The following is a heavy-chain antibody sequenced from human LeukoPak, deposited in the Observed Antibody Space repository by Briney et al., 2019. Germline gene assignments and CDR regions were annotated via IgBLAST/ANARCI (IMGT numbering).Heavy chain of an antibody. J-gene: IGHJ4*02. D-gene: IGHD6-13*01. V-gene: IGHV3-23*01. Sequence: GGSLRLSCAAYGFTFSSYAMSWVRQAPGKGLEWVSSLSGSGGSPNYANSVKGRFTISRDNSKNTLYLQMNSLRAVDTAVYYCANALGGGNTWYYFDCWGQGTLVTVSS. CDR3: ANALGGGNTWYYFDC. CDR2: LSGSGGSP. CDR1: GFTFSSYA.